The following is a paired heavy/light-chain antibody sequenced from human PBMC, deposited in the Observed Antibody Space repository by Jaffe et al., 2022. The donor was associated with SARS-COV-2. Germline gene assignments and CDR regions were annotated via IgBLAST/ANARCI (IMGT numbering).Heavy chain of an antibody. V-gene: IGHV3-15*01. D-gene: IGHD5-18*01. CDR2: IKSRTDGGTT. J-gene: IGHJ6*03. CDR1: GFTLSDAW. CDR3: ATGRTGFIYGPTDYYVDV. Sequence: EVQLVESGGGLVKPGGSLRLSCAASGFTLSDAWMSWVRQAPGKGLEWVGRIKSRTDGGTTDYAAPVKGRFTISRDDSKNTLYLQMNSLKTEDTAVYYCATGRTGFIYGPTDYYVDVWGKGTTVTVSS.
Light chain of an antibody. CDR2: LNSDGTY. J-gene: IGLJ3*02. CDR3: QTWGTGIQV. CDR1: SGHSSYA. V-gene: IGLV4-69*01. Sequence: QLVLTQSPSASASLGASVKLTCTLSSGHSSYAITWHQQQPEKGPRYLMKLNSDGTYSKGDGIPDRFSGSSSGAERYLTISSLQSEDEADYYCQTWGTGIQVFGAGTKLTVL.